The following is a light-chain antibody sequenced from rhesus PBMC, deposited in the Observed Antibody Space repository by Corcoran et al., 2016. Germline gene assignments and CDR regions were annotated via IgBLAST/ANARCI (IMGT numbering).Light chain of an antibody. CDR1: QSISSW. J-gene: IGKJ4*01. Sequence: DIQMIQSPSSLSVSVGDTVTIPCRASQSISSWLAWYQQKTGKAPLLLIYKASHLQSGVPSRFSGNGSGTDFTLTISSLQSEDFATYYCQQYNSSPLTFGGGTKVELK. V-gene: IGKV1-22*01. CDR2: KAS. CDR3: QQYNSSPLT.